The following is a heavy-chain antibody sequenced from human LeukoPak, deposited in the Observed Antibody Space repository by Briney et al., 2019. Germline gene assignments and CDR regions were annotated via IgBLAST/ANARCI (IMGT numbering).Heavy chain of an antibody. CDR1: GFTFSSYA. D-gene: IGHD2-2*01. J-gene: IGHJ5*02. CDR2: INYSGST. V-gene: IGHV4-30-4*08. Sequence: LRLSCAASGFTFSSYAMSWIRQPPGKGLEGIGYINYSGSTFHYNPSLKSRVTISVDTSKNQFSLRLNSVTVADSAVYYCASTNCSSARCYGANWFDPWGQGTLVTVSS. CDR3: ASTNCSSARCYGANWFDP.